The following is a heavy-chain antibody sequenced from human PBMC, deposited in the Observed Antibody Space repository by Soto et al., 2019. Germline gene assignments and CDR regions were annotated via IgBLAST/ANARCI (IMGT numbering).Heavy chain of an antibody. V-gene: IGHV1-69*13. CDR1: GGTFSSYA. CDR2: IIPIFGTA. CDR3: ARDQRSGYYDSSGYYWRYFDY. Sequence: SVKVPCKASGGTFSSYAISWVRQAPGQGLEWMGGIIPIFGTANYAQKFQGRVTITADESTSTAYMELSSLRSEDTAVYYCARDQRSGYYDSSGYYWRYFDYWGQGTLVTVSS. J-gene: IGHJ4*02. D-gene: IGHD3-22*01.